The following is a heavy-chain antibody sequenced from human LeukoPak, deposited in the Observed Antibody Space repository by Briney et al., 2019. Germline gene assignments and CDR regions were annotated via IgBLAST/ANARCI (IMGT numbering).Heavy chain of an antibody. D-gene: IGHD3-10*01. J-gene: IGHJ6*04. CDR1: GYTLTELS. V-gene: IGHV1-24*01. CDR3: ATDRGGSGSSNYYGMDV. CDR2: FDPEDGET. Sequence: ASVKVSCKVSGYTLTELSMHWVRQAPGKGLEWMGGFDPEDGETIYAQKFQGRVTMTEDTSTDTAYMELSSLRSEDTAVYYCATDRGGSGSSNYYGMDVWGKGTTVTVSS.